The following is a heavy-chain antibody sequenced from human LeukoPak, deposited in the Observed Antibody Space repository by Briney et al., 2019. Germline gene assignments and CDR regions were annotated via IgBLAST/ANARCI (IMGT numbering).Heavy chain of an antibody. D-gene: IGHD6-19*01. Sequence: ASVKVSCKASGYTFTSYGISWVRQAPGQGLEWMGWMNPNSGNTGYAQKFQGRVTMTRSTSISTAYMELSSLRSEDTAVYYCARSTGYSSGKGGMDVWGQGTTVTVSS. CDR1: GYTFTSYG. CDR3: ARSTGYSSGKGGMDV. CDR2: MNPNSGNT. V-gene: IGHV1-8*02. J-gene: IGHJ6*02.